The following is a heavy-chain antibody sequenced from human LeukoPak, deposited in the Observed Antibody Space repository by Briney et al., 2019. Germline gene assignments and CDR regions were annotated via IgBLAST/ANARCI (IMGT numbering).Heavy chain of an antibody. CDR2: INPNSGGT. J-gene: IGHJ4*02. D-gene: IGHD3-3*01. CDR1: GYTFTGYY. V-gene: IGHV1-2*02. CDR3: ARAPSSGYDLWSGYYSH. Sequence: PPASVKVSCRASGYTFTGYYMHWVRQAPGQGLEWMGWINPNSGGTNYAQKFQGRVTMTRDTSISTAYMELSRLRSDDTAVYYCARAPSSGYDLWSGYYSHWGQGTLVTVSS.